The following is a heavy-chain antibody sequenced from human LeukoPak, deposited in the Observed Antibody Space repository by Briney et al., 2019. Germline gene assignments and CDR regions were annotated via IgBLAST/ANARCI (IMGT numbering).Heavy chain of an antibody. V-gene: IGHV3-21*01. J-gene: IGHJ4*02. CDR1: GFTFSSYS. Sequence: GGSLRLSCAASGFTFSSYSMNWVRQAPGKGLEWVSSISSSSSYIYYADSVKGRFTISRDNAKNSLYLQMNSLRAEDTAVYYCARDLMRSGYAPSGLGYWGQGTLVTVSS. D-gene: IGHD5-12*01. CDR2: ISSSSSYI. CDR3: ARDLMRSGYAPSGLGY.